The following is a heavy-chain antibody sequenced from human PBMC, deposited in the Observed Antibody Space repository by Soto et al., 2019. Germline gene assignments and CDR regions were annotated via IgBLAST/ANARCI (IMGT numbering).Heavy chain of an antibody. Sequence: GESLKISCKGSGYSFTSYWIGWVRQMPGKGLEWMGIIYPGDSDTRYSPSFQGQVTISDYKSISTAYLQRSSLKASDTAMCDCARGVAAGDAFDIWGQGTMVTVSS. J-gene: IGHJ3*02. CDR2: IYPGDSDT. D-gene: IGHD6-19*01. V-gene: IGHV5-51*01. CDR1: GYSFTSYW. CDR3: ARGVAAGDAFDI.